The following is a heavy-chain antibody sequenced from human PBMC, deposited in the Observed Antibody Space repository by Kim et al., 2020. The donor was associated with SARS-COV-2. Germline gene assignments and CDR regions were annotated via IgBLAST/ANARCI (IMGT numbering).Heavy chain of an antibody. D-gene: IGHD3-10*01. V-gene: IGHV5-10-1*01. J-gene: IGHJ6*02. Sequence: GESLKISCKGSGYSFTSYWISWVRQMPGKGLEWMGRIDPSDSYTNYSPSFQGHVTISADKSISTAYLQWSSLKASDTAMYYCARHFTMVQDYGMDVWGQGATVTVSS. CDR3: ARHFTMVQDYGMDV. CDR1: GYSFTSYW. CDR2: IDPSDSYT.